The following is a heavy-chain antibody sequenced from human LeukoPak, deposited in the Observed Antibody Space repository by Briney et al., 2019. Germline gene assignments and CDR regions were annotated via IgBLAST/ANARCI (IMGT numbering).Heavy chain of an antibody. D-gene: IGHD5-12*01. V-gene: IGHV4-39*07. Sequence: PSETLSLTCTVSGVSISSGGYYWSWIRQPPGKGLEWIGSIYYSGSTYCNPSLKSRVTISVDTSKNQFSLKLSSVTAADTAVYYCARYHSGYDDYWGQGTLVTVSS. CDR1: GVSISSGGYY. CDR2: IYYSGST. J-gene: IGHJ4*02. CDR3: ARYHSGYDDY.